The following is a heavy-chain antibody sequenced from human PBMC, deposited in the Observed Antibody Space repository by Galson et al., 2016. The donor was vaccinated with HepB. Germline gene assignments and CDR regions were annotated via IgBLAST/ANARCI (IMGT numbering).Heavy chain of an antibody. CDR2: IYPGDSDT. D-gene: IGHD6-19*01. Sequence: QSGAEVKKPGESLKISCKGSGYPFSAYYIGWVRQMPGKGLEWMGIIYPGDSDTSYSPSLQGQVTISADKSTSTAYLQWSSLKASDTAMYYCVRHLDSSGWSRSDYWGQGTLVIVSS. CDR1: GYPFSAYY. V-gene: IGHV5-51*01. CDR3: VRHLDSSGWSRSDY. J-gene: IGHJ4*02.